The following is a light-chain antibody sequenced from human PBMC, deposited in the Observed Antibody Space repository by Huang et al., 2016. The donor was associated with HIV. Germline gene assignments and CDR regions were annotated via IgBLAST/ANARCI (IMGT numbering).Light chain of an antibody. CDR2: AAS. Sequence: DIQMTQSPSSPSASVGDRVTITCRASQSISRSLNWYQQKTGKAPKVLIYAASSLQSGVPSRFSVSGSGTDFTLTISSLQPEDFATYYCQQSYSTPTFGQGTKLEIK. CDR1: QSISRS. CDR3: QQSYSTPT. J-gene: IGKJ2*01. V-gene: IGKV1-39*01.